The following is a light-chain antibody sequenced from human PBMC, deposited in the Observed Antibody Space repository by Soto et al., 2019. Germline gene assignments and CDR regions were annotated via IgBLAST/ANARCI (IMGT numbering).Light chain of an antibody. Sequence: QSALTQPASVSGSPGQSITISCTGTSSDVGGYNYVSWYQQHPGKAPKLMIYDVSNRPSGVSNRFSGSKSANTASLTTSGLHNDDEDDYYCSSYTSSSTLVVFGAGTKMTVL. V-gene: IGLV2-14*01. CDR2: DVS. CDR1: SSDVGGYNY. J-gene: IGLJ2*01. CDR3: SSYTSSSTLVV.